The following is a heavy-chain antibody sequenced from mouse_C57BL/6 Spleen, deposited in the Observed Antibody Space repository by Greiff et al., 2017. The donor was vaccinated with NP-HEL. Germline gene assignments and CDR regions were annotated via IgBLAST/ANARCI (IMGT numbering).Heavy chain of an antibody. CDR2: IDPEDGET. J-gene: IGHJ1*03. Sequence: VQLQQSGAELVKPGASVKLSCTASGFNIKDYYMHWVKQRTEQGLEWIGRIDPEDGETKYAPKFPGKATITADTSSNTAYLQLSSLTSEDTAVYYCARKYYGSSYWYFDVWGTGTTVTVSS. CDR1: GFNIKDYY. D-gene: IGHD1-1*01. CDR3: ARKYYGSSYWYFDV. V-gene: IGHV14-2*01.